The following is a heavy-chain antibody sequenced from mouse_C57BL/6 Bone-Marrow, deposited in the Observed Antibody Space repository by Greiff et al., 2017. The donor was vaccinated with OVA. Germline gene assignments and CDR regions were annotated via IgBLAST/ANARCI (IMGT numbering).Heavy chain of an antibody. D-gene: IGHD1-1*01. J-gene: IGHJ2*01. CDR1: GFTFSSYG. Sequence: EVKLVESGGDLVKPGGSLKLSCAASGFTFSSYGMSWVRQTPDKRLEWVATISSGGSYTYYPDSVKGRFTISRDNAKNTLYLQMSSLKSEDTAMYYCARRPNYYGSSYGDYWGQGTTLTVSS. V-gene: IGHV5-6*02. CDR3: ARRPNYYGSSYGDY. CDR2: ISSGGSYT.